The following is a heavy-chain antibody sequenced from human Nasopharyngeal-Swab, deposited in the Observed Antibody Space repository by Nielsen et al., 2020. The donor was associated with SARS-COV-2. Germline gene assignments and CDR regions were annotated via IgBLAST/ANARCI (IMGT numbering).Heavy chain of an antibody. V-gene: IGHV3-15*01. CDR3: TPTIAATGKRIAY. CDR1: GFSFNNAW. Sequence: GGSLRLSCAASGFSFNNAWMTWVRQAPGKGLEWVGRIKSKTDGGTTDYAAPVRGRFTISRDDSKNTPYLQMNSLKTEDTAMYYCTPTIAATGKRIAYWGQGTLVTVSS. J-gene: IGHJ4*02. D-gene: IGHD6-13*01. CDR2: IKSKTDGGTT.